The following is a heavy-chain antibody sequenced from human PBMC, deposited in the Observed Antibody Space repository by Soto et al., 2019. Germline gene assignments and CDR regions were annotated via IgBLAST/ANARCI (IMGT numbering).Heavy chain of an antibody. Sequence: PSETLSLTCTVSGGSVSSGSYYWSWIRQPPGKGLEWIGYIYYSGSTNYNPSLKSRVTISVDTSKNQFSLKLSSVSAADTAVYYCARDYCSGGSCYNWYYYYGMDVWGQGTTVTVSS. D-gene: IGHD2-15*01. CDR3: ARDYCSGGSCYNWYYYYGMDV. CDR1: GGSVSSGSYY. V-gene: IGHV4-61*01. CDR2: IYYSGST. J-gene: IGHJ6*02.